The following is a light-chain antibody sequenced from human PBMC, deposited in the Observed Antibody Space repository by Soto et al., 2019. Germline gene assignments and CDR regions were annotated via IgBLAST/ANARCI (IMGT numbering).Light chain of an antibody. J-gene: IGKJ1*01. CDR1: QGISSY. Sequence: AIRMTQSPSSFSASTGDRVTITCRASQGISSYLAWYQQKPGKAPKLLIYDASSLESGVPSRFSGSGSGTEFTLTISSLQPDDFATYYCQQYNSYWTFGQGTKVDIK. CDR3: QQYNSYWT. CDR2: DAS. V-gene: IGKV1-8*01.